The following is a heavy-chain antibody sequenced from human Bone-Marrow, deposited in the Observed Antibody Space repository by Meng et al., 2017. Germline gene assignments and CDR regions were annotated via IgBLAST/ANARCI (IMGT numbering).Heavy chain of an antibody. J-gene: IGHJ6*02. CDR2: ISAYNGNT. Sequence: ASVKVSCKASGYTFTSYGISWVRQAPGQGLEWMGWISAYNGNTNYAQKPQGRVTMTTDTSTSTAYMELRSLRSDDTAVYYCARAPDYYGSGLNYYGMDVWGQGTTVTVSS. V-gene: IGHV1-18*01. CDR3: ARAPDYYGSGLNYYGMDV. D-gene: IGHD3-10*01. CDR1: GYTFTSYG.